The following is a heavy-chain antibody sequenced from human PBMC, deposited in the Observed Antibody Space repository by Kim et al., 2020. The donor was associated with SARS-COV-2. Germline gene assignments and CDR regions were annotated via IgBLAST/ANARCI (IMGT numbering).Heavy chain of an antibody. V-gene: IGHV1-46*01. CDR2: GGRT. D-gene: IGHD4-4*01. Sequence: GGRTNTAQQFQGRVTMTRDTSTSTVYMELSSLRSEDTAVYYCARLEDYSSYWGQGTLVTVSS. J-gene: IGHJ4*02. CDR3: ARLEDYSSY.